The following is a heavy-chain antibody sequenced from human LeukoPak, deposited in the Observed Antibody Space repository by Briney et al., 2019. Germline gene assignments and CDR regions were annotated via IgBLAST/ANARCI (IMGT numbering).Heavy chain of an antibody. CDR3: AKSSGYTSNWYNFQL. CDR2: ISGSGSNT. V-gene: IGHV3-23*01. J-gene: IGHJ1*01. CDR1: GFTFSDYA. D-gene: IGHD6-13*01. Sequence: GSLRLSCAASGFTFSDYAMNRVRQAPGKGLEWVSSISGSGSNTYSADYVKGRFTISRDNSKNTLYLQMSSLRVEDTAVYYCAKSSGYTSNWYNFQLWGQGTLVTVSS.